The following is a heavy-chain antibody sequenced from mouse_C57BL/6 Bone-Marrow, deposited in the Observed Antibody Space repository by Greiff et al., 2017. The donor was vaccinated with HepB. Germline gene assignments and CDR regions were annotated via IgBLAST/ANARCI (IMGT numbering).Heavy chain of an antibody. V-gene: IGHV5-9-1*02. CDR1: GFTFSSYA. CDR3: TRAPHYGKGVYFDY. CDR2: ISSGGDYI. Sequence: EVMLVESGEGLVKPGGSLKLSCAASGFTFSSYAMSWVRQTPEQRLEWVAYISSGGDYIYYADTVKGRFTISRDNARNTLYLQMSSLKSEDTAMYYCTRAPHYGKGVYFDYWGQGTTLTVSS. J-gene: IGHJ2*01. D-gene: IGHD1-1*01.